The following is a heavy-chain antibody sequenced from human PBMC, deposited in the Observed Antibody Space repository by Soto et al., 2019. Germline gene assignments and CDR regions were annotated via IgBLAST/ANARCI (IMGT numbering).Heavy chain of an antibody. CDR1: GGSFSGYY. Sequence: QVQLQQWGAGLLKPSETLSLTCAVYGGSFSGYYWSWIRQPPGKGLEWIGEINHSGSTNYNPSLESRATISVATSKNQFSLKLSSGTAADTSVYYCARGYYDYVWGSYRYGMKLAYWGQGTLVTVSS. V-gene: IGHV4-34*01. CDR3: ARGYYDYVWGSYRYGMKLAY. D-gene: IGHD3-16*02. J-gene: IGHJ4*01. CDR2: INHSGST.